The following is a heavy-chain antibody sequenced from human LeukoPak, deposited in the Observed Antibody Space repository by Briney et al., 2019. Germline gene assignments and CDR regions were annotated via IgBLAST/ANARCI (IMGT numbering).Heavy chain of an antibody. D-gene: IGHD1-26*01. J-gene: IGHJ3*02. CDR3: ARDGCWELAVEAFDI. CDR1: GFTFSSYS. Sequence: GGSLRLSCAASGFTFSSYSMNWVRQAPGEGLGWVSSISSSSSNIYYADSVKGRFTISRDNAKNSLYLQMNSLRAEDTAVYYSARDGCWELAVEAFDIWGQGTMVTVSS. V-gene: IGHV3-21*01. CDR2: ISSSSSNI.